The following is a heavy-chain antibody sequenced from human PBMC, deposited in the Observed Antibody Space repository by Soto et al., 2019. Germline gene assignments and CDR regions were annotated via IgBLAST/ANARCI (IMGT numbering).Heavy chain of an antibody. CDR2: IIPIFGTA. Sequence: SVKVSCKASGGTFSSYAISWVRQAPGQGLEWMGGIIPIFGTANYAQKFQGRVTITADESTSTACMELSSLRSEDTAVYYCARGGYSSGWYGIDYWGQGTLVTVSS. D-gene: IGHD6-19*01. V-gene: IGHV1-69*13. CDR1: GGTFSSYA. CDR3: ARGGYSSGWYGIDY. J-gene: IGHJ4*02.